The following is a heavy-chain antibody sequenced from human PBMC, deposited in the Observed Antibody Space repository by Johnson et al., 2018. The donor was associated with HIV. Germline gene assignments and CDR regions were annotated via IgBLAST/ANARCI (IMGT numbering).Heavy chain of an antibody. D-gene: IGHD2-15*01. CDR3: ATDIVVVLAVTGTGAAFDI. J-gene: IGHJ3*02. CDR1: GFTFSSYA. Sequence: VQLVESGGGVVQPGRSLRLSCAASGFTFSSYAMHWVRQAPGTGLEWVALVSYDGRNQYHADSVKGRFTISRDNSKNSLYLQMNSLRAEDTAVYYCATDIVVVLAVTGTGAAFDIWGQGTMVTVSS. V-gene: IGHV3-30-3*01. CDR2: VSYDGRNQ.